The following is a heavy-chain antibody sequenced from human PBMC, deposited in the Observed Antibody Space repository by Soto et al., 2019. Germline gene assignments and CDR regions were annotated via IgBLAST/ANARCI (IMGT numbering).Heavy chain of an antibody. J-gene: IGHJ4*02. CDR2: IVVGSGNT. Sequence: SVKVSCKASGFTFTSSAVQWVRQARGQRLEWIGRIVVGSGNTNYAQKFQERVTITRDMSTSTAYMELSSLRSEDTAVYYCAAVSVVGATPYFDYWGQGTLVTVSS. D-gene: IGHD1-26*01. V-gene: IGHV1-58*01. CDR1: GFTFTSSA. CDR3: AAVSVVGATPYFDY.